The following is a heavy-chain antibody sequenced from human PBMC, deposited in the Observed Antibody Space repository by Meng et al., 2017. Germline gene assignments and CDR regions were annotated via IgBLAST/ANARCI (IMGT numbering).Heavy chain of an antibody. CDR3: ARDASIAADSVQFDP. D-gene: IGHD6-25*01. J-gene: IGHJ5*02. CDR1: GFTFDDYG. CDR2: INWNGGST. Sequence: LVESGEGLVQPGGSLRLSCAASGFTFDDYGMSWVRQAPGKGLEWVSGINWNGGSTGYADSVKGRFTISRDNAKNSLYLQMNSLRAEDTALYHCARDASIAADSVQFDPWGQGTLVTVSS. V-gene: IGHV3-20*01.